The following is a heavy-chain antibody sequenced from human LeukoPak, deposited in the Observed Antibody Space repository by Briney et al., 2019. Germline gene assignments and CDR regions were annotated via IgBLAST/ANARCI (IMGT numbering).Heavy chain of an antibody. V-gene: IGHV1-46*01. CDR2: INPSGGST. J-gene: IGHJ6*02. Sequence: ASVKVSCKASGYTFTSYYMHWVRQAPGQGLEWMGIINPSGGSTSYAQKFQGRVTMTRNTSISTAYMELSSLRSEDTAVYYCARGLRAESSGWSFLLSYYYGMDVWGQGTTVTVSS. CDR1: GYTFTSYY. CDR3: ARGLRAESSGWSFLLSYYYGMDV. D-gene: IGHD6-19*01.